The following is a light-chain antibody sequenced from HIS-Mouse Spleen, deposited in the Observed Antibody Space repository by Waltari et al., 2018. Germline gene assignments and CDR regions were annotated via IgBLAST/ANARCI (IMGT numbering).Light chain of an antibody. Sequence: EIVLTQSPGTLSLSPGERATLSCRASQSVSSSYLAWYQQKPGQAPRPLIYGASSRATGSPDRFSGSGSGTDFTLTISRLEPEDFAVYYCQQYGSSPTFGQGTKLEIK. CDR1: QSVSSSY. J-gene: IGKJ2*01. V-gene: IGKV3-20*01. CDR2: GAS. CDR3: QQYGSSPT.